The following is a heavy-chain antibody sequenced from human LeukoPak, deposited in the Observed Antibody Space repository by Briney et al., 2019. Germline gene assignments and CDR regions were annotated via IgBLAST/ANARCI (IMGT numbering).Heavy chain of an antibody. Sequence: SQTLSLTCTVSGGSISSGGYYWSWIRQHPGKSLEWIGYIYYSGSTYYNPSLKSRVTISVDTSKNQFSLKLSSVTAADTAVYYCARDTIAARTIDYWGQGTLVTVSS. V-gene: IGHV4-31*03. CDR2: IYYSGST. D-gene: IGHD6-6*01. CDR3: ARDTIAARTIDY. CDR1: GGSISSGGYY. J-gene: IGHJ4*02.